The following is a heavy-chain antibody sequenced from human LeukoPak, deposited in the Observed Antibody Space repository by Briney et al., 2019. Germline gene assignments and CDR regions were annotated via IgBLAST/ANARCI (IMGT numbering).Heavy chain of an antibody. CDR1: GGPFSGYY. CDR3: AGQYQLLSGCFDP. D-gene: IGHD2-2*01. Sequence: SETLSLTCAVYGGPFSGYYWSWIRQPPGKGLEWVGEIDHSGSTNYNPSLKSRVTISVDTSKNQFSLKLSSVTAADTAVFYCAGQYQLLSGCFDPWGQGTLVTVSS. J-gene: IGHJ5*02. V-gene: IGHV4-34*01. CDR2: IDHSGST.